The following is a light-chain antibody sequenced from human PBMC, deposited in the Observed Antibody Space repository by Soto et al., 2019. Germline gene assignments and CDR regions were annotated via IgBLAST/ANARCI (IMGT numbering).Light chain of an antibody. J-gene: IGKJ4*01. Sequence: EIVLTQSPATLSLSPGEGATLSCRSSESVLTQLAWYQQKPGQAPRLLIYDASNRVTGIPPRFSGSGSGTDFTLTISSLETEDFAVDDCQPRISWPPTLGGGTRVEIK. CDR2: DAS. CDR1: ESVLTQ. V-gene: IGKV3-11*01. CDR3: QPRISWPPT.